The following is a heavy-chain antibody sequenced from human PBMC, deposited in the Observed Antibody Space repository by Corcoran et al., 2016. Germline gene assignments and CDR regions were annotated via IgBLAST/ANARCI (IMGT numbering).Heavy chain of an antibody. V-gene: IGHV1-69*01. Sequence: QVQLVQSGAEVKKPGSSVKVSCKASGGTFSSYAISWVRQAPGQGLEWMGGIIPIFGTANYAQKFQGRVTITADESTSTAYMELSSLRSEDTAVYYCAGPSNYFHMGYYYDGMDVWGQGTTVTVSS. D-gene: IGHD4-4*01. CDR1: GGTFSSYA. CDR2: IIPIFGTA. CDR3: AGPSNYFHMGYYYDGMDV. J-gene: IGHJ6*02.